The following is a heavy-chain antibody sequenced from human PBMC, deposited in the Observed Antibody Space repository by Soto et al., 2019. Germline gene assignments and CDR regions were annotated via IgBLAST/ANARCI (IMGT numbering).Heavy chain of an antibody. CDR1: GFTFSSYG. D-gene: IGHD6-6*01. J-gene: IGHJ4*02. CDR2: IWYDGSNK. CDR3: ARGVGAIAARPSDY. Sequence: GGSLRLSCAASGFTFSSYGMHWVRQAPGKGLEWVAVIWYDGSNKYYADSVKGRFTISRDNSKNTLYLQMNSLRAEDTAVYYCARGVGAIAARPSDYWGQGTLVTVSS. V-gene: IGHV3-33*01.